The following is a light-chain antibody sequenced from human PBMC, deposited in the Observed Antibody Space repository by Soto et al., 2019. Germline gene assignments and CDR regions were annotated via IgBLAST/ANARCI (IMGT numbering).Light chain of an antibody. CDR2: DAS. V-gene: IGKV1-5*01. CDR3: QHYNFWPHT. CDR1: HSINDW. J-gene: IGKJ2*01. Sequence: DNPLTQSPSSLSASVGDRVTITCRARHSINDWLAWYQQKPGKAPKLLIYDASSLESGVPSRFSGGGSGTEFSLIISSLQSEDVSVYFCQHYNFWPHTFGQGTKVDIK.